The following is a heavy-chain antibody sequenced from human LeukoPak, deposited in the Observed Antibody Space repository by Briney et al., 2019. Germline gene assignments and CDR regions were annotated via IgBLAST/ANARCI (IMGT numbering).Heavy chain of an antibody. CDR3: ARDTITVTTPYFDY. CDR2: INSDSGGT. V-gene: IGHV1-2*02. Sequence: ASVKLSCNASGYTFTGYYIDWVRHAPGQGLEWMGWINSDSGGTNYAQKFQGRVTMTRDTSTSTAYMELSSLRSDDTAFYYCARDTITVTTPYFDYWGQGTLVTVPS. CDR1: GYTFTGYY. J-gene: IGHJ4*02. D-gene: IGHD4-17*01.